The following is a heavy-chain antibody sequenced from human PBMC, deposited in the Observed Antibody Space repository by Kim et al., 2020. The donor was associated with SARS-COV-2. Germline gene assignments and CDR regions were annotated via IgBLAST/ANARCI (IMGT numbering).Heavy chain of an antibody. V-gene: IGHV3-23*01. Sequence: SADSGKGRFTISRDNSKNTVYLQMNSLRAEDTAIYYCAKGGRFYYNGLDVWGQGTTVTVS. J-gene: IGHJ6*02. CDR3: AKGGRFYYNGLDV.